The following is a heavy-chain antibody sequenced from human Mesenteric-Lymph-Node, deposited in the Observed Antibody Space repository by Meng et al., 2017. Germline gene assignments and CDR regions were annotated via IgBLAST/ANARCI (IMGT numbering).Heavy chain of an antibody. CDR3: ATGNHYSDYVLEH. D-gene: IGHD4-11*01. V-gene: IGHV3-33*01. CDR1: GFVFSDSG. CDR2: VWYDGTKK. Sequence: GESLKISCAASGFVFSDSGMHWVRQPPGKGLEWVAMVWYDGTKKYYAESLKGRVTISRDNSKNTVSLEMDRLGGEDTAMYYCATGNHYSDYVLEHWGQGTLVTVSS. J-gene: IGHJ4*02.